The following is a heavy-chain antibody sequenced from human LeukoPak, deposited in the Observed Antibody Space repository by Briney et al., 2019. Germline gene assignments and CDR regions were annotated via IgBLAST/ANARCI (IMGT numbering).Heavy chain of an antibody. Sequence: GASVKVSCKVSGYTLTELSMDWVRQAPGKGLEWMGGFDPEDGETIYAQKFQGRVTMTEDTSTDTAYMELSSLRSEDTAVYYCATRPNTGYYYYMDVWGKGTTVTVSS. CDR2: FDPEDGET. V-gene: IGHV1-24*01. CDR3: ATRPNTGYYYYMDV. D-gene: IGHD3-10*01. J-gene: IGHJ6*03. CDR1: GYTLTELS.